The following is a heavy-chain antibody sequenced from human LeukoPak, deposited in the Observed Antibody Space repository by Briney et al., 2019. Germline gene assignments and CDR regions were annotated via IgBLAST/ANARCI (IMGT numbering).Heavy chain of an antibody. CDR2: IYHSGST. Sequence: SETLSLTCAVSGYSISSGYYWGWIRQPPGKGLEWIGSIYHSGSTYYNPSLKSRVTISVDTSKNQFSLKLSSVTAADTAVYYCARQPYSSGWDYWGQGTWSPSPQ. J-gene: IGHJ4*02. V-gene: IGHV4-38-2*01. CDR1: GYSISSGYY. CDR3: ARQPYSSGWDY. D-gene: IGHD6-19*01.